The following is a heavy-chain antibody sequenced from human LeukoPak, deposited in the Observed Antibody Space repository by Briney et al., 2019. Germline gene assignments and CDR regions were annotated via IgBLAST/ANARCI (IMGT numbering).Heavy chain of an antibody. D-gene: IGHD4-17*01. CDR2: IYHSGST. Sequence: SETLSPTCAVSGYSISSGYYWGWIRQPPGKGLEWIGSIYHSGSTYYNPSLKSRVTISVDTSKNQFSLKLSSVTAADTAVYYCARDRDGDQMGFDPWGQGTLVTVSS. CDR3: ARDRDGDQMGFDP. CDR1: GYSISSGYY. V-gene: IGHV4-38-2*02. J-gene: IGHJ5*02.